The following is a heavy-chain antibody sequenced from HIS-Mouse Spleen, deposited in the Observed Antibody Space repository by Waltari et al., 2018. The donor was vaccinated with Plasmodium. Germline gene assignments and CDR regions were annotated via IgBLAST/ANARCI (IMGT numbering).Heavy chain of an antibody. Sequence: QVQLVQSGAEGKRPGASVKVSCKASGYTVSSHGNSWVLTAPGQGLEWMGWVSGYNGNTNYAQKVQGRVTMTTDTSTSTAYMELRSLRSDDTAVYYCARLLPWVHGHFDYWGQGTLVTVSS. V-gene: IGHV1-18*01. D-gene: IGHD1-26*01. CDR3: ARLLPWVHGHFDY. CDR1: GYTVSSHG. J-gene: IGHJ4*02. CDR2: VSGYNGNT.